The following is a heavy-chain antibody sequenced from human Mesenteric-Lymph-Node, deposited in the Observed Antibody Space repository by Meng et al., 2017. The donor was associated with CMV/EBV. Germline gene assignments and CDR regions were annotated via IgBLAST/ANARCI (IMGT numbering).Heavy chain of an antibody. Sequence: GGSLRPSCAASGFTFSSYEMNWVRQAPGEGLEWVSYVSSSGSTIYSADSVKGRFTISRDNAKNSLYLQMNSLRAEDTAVYYCVRVVPDYDFWSGYLYFVSWGQGTLVTVSS. V-gene: IGHV3-48*03. CDR3: VRVVPDYDFWSGYLYFVS. CDR1: GFTFSSYE. J-gene: IGHJ4*02. CDR2: VSSSGSTI. D-gene: IGHD3-3*01.